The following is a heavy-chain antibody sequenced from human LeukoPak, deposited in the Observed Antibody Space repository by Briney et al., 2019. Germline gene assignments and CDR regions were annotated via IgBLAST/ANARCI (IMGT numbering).Heavy chain of an antibody. CDR3: ARDGITMVRGVNARPFDY. CDR2: MSWNGGSV. D-gene: IGHD3-10*01. Sequence: PGRSLRLSCAASGFTFNDHAMHWVRQAPGKGLEWVSGMSWNGGSVGYADSVKGRFTISRDNAKKSLYLQMNSLRAEDTAVYYCARDGITMVRGVNARPFDYWGQGTLVTVSS. J-gene: IGHJ4*02. CDR1: GFTFNDHA. V-gene: IGHV3-9*01.